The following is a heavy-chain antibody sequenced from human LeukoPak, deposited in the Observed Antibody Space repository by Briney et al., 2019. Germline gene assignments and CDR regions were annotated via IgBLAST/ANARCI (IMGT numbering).Heavy chain of an antibody. CDR1: GYTFTSYA. V-gene: IGHV1-8*02. D-gene: IGHD3-22*01. Sequence: ASVKVSCKASGYTFTSYAMNWVRQAPGQGLEWMGWMNPNSGNTGYAQKFQGRVTMTRNTSISTAYMELSSLRSEDTAVYYCARARSGYPTDYWGQGTLVTVSS. J-gene: IGHJ4*02. CDR3: ARARSGYPTDY. CDR2: MNPNSGNT.